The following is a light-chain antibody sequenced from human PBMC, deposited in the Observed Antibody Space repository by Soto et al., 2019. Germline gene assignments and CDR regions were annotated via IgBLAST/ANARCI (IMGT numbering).Light chain of an antibody. CDR1: QSVSSTY. V-gene: IGKV3-20*01. J-gene: IGKJ1*01. Sequence: EIVLTQSPGTLSLSPGERATLSCRASQSVSSTYLAWYQQNPGQAPRLLIYGASSRATGIPDRFSGSGSGTDFTFTISRLEPEDVAVYYCQQYGSSRWTFGQGTKVEIK. CDR2: GAS. CDR3: QQYGSSRWT.